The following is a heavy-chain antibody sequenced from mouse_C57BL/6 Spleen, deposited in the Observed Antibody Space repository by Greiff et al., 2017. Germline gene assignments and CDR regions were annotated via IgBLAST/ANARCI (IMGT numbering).Heavy chain of an antibody. V-gene: IGHV5-4*01. J-gene: IGHJ1*03. D-gene: IGHD2-3*01. CDR3: ARDDGYSPFDV. CDR2: ISDGGSYT. Sequence: EVQRVESGGGLVKPGGSLKLSCAASGFTFSSYAMSWVRQTPEKRLEWVATISDGGSYTYYPDNVKGRFTISRDNAKNNLYLQMSHLKSEDTAMYYCARDDGYSPFDVWGTGTTVTVSS. CDR1: GFTFSSYA.